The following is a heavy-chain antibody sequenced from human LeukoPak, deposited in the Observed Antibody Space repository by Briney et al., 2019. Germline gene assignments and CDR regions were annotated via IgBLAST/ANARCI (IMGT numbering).Heavy chain of an antibody. D-gene: IGHD2-2*02. CDR1: GYTFTGYY. CDR3: AREGYCSSTSCYTRYYYYGMDV. CDR2: INPNSGGT. J-gene: IGHJ6*02. Sequence: ASVKVSCKASGYTFTGYYMHWVRQAPGQGLKWMGWINPNSGGTNYAQKFQGRVTMTRDTSISTAYMELSRLRSDDTAVYYCAREGYCSSTSCYTRYYYYGMDVWGQGTTVTVSS. V-gene: IGHV1-2*02.